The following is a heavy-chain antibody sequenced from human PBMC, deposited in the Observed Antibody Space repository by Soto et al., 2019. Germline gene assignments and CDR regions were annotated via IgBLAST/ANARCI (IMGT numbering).Heavy chain of an antibody. Sequence: EVQLVETGGGLIQPGGSLRLSCAASGSTVSSNYMSWVRQAPGKGLEWVSVIYSGGSTYYADSVKGRFTISRDNSKNTLYLQMNSLRAEDTAVYYCARMSIAARPAPVDYWGQGTLVTVSS. J-gene: IGHJ4*02. V-gene: IGHV3-53*02. CDR3: ARMSIAARPAPVDY. D-gene: IGHD6-6*01. CDR2: IYSGGST. CDR1: GSTVSSNY.